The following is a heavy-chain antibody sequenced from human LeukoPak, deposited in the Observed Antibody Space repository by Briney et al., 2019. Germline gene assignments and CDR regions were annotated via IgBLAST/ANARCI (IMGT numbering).Heavy chain of an antibody. CDR2: ISGSGGST. Sequence: GGSLRLSCAASGFTFSSYAMSWVRQAPGKGLEWVSAISGSGGSTYYADSVKGRFTISRDKSKNTLYLQMNSLRAEDTAVYYCALILTGYYTIDYWGQGTLVTVSS. CDR1: GFTFSSYA. J-gene: IGHJ4*02. CDR3: ALILTGYYTIDY. V-gene: IGHV3-23*01. D-gene: IGHD3-9*01.